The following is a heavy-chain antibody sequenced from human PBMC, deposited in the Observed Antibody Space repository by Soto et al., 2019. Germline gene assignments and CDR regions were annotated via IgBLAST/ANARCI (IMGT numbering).Heavy chain of an antibody. J-gene: IGHJ4*02. CDR3: ARDPNSGYDRGRNY. V-gene: IGHV3-7*05. CDR1: VFTFSSYW. Sequence: EELLVESGGGLVQPGGSLRLSCAASVFTFSSYWMSWVRQTPGKGLEWVANMNRDGTEKYYVDSVAGRFTISRDNARNALYLQMNNLRVDDTAVYYCARDPNSGYDRGRNYWGQGTLVSVSS. CDR2: MNRDGTEK. D-gene: IGHD5-12*01.